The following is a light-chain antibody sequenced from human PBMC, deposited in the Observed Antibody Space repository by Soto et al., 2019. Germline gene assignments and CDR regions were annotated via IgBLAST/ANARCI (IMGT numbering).Light chain of an antibody. Sequence: DIVMTQSPDSLAVSLGERATINCKSSQSVLYSSNNKNYLAWYQQRPGQPPKLLIYWASTRESGVPDRFSGSGSGKDSTLTITSLQAEDVAVYYCQQYESTPPTFGQGTKLEIK. CDR2: WAS. V-gene: IGKV4-1*01. CDR3: QQYESTPPT. CDR1: QSVLYSSNNKNY. J-gene: IGKJ2*01.